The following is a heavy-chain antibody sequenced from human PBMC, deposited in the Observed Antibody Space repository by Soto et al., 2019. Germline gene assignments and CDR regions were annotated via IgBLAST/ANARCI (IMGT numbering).Heavy chain of an antibody. CDR1: GFTFSSYA. J-gene: IGHJ4*02. CDR2: ISCSGGST. Sequence: EVQLLESGGGLVHPGGSLRLSCAASGFTFSSYAMSWVRQAPGKGLEWVSAISCSGGSTYYADSVKGRFTISRDNSKNTLYLQMNSLRSEDTAVYYCAKGYYYYDSSGYPHWGQGTLVTVSS. V-gene: IGHV3-23*01. D-gene: IGHD3-22*01. CDR3: AKGYYYYDSSGYPH.